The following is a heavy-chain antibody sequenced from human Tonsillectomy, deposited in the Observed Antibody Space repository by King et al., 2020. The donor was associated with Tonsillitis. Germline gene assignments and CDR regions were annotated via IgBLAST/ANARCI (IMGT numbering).Heavy chain of an antibody. J-gene: IGHJ4*02. V-gene: IGHV4-39*01. CDR3: ARLVGTEGTSIFDN. CDR2: VSYSGKT. Sequence: QLQESGPGLLKPSETLSLTCSVSGDSIRSSSFLWGWIRQPPGKGLEWIGTVSYSGKTYYNPALKSRAIISVDTSKTQFSLNLNSVTAADTAVYFCARLVGTEGTSIFDNWGQGILVVVSS. CDR1: GDSIRSSSFL. D-gene: IGHD2-21*01.